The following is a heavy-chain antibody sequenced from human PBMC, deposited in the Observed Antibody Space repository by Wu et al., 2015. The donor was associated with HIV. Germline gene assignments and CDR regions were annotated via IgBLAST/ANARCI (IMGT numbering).Heavy chain of an antibody. D-gene: IGHD3-10*01. CDR3: ARDPERITMIRGVTGWFDP. CDR1: GYTFTGYY. CDR2: INPNSGGT. J-gene: IGHJ5*02. V-gene: IGHV1-2*02. Sequence: QVQLVQSGAEVKKPGASVKVSCKASGYTFTGYYMHWVRQAPGQGLEWMGWINPNSGGTNYAQKFQGRVTMTRDTSISTAYMELSRLRSDDTAVYYCARDPERITMIRGVTGWFDPGAREPWSPSPQ.